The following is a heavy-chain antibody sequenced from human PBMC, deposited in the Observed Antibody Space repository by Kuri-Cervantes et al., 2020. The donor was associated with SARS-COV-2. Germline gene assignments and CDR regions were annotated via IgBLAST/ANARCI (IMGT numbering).Heavy chain of an antibody. V-gene: IGHV3-48*01. D-gene: IGHD4-23*01. CDR2: ISSSSSTI. J-gene: IGHJ4*02. CDR3: ARGDDYGGNYPDY. CDR1: GFTFSSYS. Sequence: GGSLRLSCAASGFTFSSYSMNWVRQAPGKGLEWVSYISSSSSTIYYADSVKGRFTISRDNAKNSLYLQMNSLRAEDTAVYYCARGDDYGGNYPDYWGQGTLVTVSS.